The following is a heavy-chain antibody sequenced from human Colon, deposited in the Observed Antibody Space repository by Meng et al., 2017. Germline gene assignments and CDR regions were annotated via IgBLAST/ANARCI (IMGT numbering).Heavy chain of an antibody. CDR2: SSTYNGNT. D-gene: IGHD6-13*01. CDR3: ARQYSSTWYLFDY. CDR1: GYTFKNFG. V-gene: IGHV1-18*01. J-gene: IGHJ4*02. Sequence: QVQLVQSGAEVQKPGASVKVSCKTSGYTFKNFGISWVRQAPGQGLEWMGWSSTYNGNTNYAQKFQGRVTLTTDASTSTAYMEIWSLRSDDTAVYYCARQYSSTWYLFDYWGQGTLVTVSS.